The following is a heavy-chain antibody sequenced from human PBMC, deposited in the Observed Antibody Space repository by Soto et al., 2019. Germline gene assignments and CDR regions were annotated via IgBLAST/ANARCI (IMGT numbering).Heavy chain of an antibody. Sequence: QVQLLQSGAEVKKPGASVKVSCKASGYRFIDFFLHWVRQAPGQGLEWMGWINPKNVDTNYAQKFQDRVTMTRDTSISVAYMDLSGLNSGDTAVYYCARDNSVANFGYWGQGALVTVS. CDR3: ARDNSVANFGY. CDR1: GYRFIDFF. V-gene: IGHV1-2*02. D-gene: IGHD1-26*01. J-gene: IGHJ4*02. CDR2: INPKNVDT.